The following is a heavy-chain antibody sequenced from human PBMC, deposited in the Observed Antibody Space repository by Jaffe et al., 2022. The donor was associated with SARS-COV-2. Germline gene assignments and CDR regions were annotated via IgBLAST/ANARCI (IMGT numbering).Heavy chain of an antibody. J-gene: IGHJ4*02. V-gene: IGHV4-39*01. CDR1: GGSISSDSYY. D-gene: IGHD5-18*01. CDR2: VYYSGRT. CDR3: ASLGYNYGYYSTPLIDY. Sequence: QVQLQESGPGLVKPSETLSLTCTVSGGSISSDSYYWGWIRQPPGMGLEWIGSVYYSGRTYDNPSLKSRVTISVDTSKNQFSLKLTSVTAADTAVYYCASLGYNYGYYSTPLIDYWGQGTLVTVSS.